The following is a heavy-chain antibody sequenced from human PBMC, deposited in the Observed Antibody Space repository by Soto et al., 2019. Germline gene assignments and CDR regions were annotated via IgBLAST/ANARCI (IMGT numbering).Heavy chain of an antibody. J-gene: IGHJ3*02. CDR3: ARVLLWFGEENDAFDI. Sequence: FQGRVTITRDTSASTAYMELSSLRSEDTAVYYCARVLLWFGEENDAFDIWGQGTMVTVSS. D-gene: IGHD3-10*01. V-gene: IGHV1-3*01.